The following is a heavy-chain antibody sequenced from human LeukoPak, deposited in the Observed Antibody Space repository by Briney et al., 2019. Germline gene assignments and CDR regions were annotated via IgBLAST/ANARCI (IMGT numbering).Heavy chain of an antibody. CDR1: GASISDYY. V-gene: IGHV4-59*01. D-gene: IGHD3-10*01. Sequence: SETLSLTCTVSGASISDYYWSWIRQSPGKGLEWIGYIYYSGSTKYNPSLKSRATISVDTSKNQFSLELSSVTAADTAVYYCARDRDKSCIGSSSDWYFDLWGRGTLVTLSS. CDR3: ARDRDKSCIGSSSDWYFDL. CDR2: IYYSGST. J-gene: IGHJ2*01.